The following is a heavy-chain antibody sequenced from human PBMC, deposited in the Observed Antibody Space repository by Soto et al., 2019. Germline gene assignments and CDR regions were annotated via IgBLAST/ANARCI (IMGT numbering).Heavy chain of an antibody. J-gene: IGHJ6*02. D-gene: IGHD6-13*01. V-gene: IGHV4-4*07. Sequence: PSETLSLTCTVSGASISGFYWSWIRKSAGKGLEWIGRIYATGTTDYNPSLKSRVMMSVDTSKNQFSLKLSSVTAADTAVYYCARGRVAAASWVTYYYYYGMDVWGQGTTVTVSS. CDR2: IYATGTT. CDR3: ARGRVAAASWVTYYYYYGMDV. CDR1: GASISGFY.